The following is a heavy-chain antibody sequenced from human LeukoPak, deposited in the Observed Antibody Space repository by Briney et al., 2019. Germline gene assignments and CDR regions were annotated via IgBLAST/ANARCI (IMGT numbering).Heavy chain of an antibody. V-gene: IGHV1-2*02. CDR3: ARGLLQLWLEY. CDR2: INPKSGDT. Sequence: ASVKVSCKVSGYTFTGYYMHWVRQAPGQGLEWMGWINPKSGDTKYSQEFQGRVTITRDTSASTAYMELSSLRSEDMAVYYCARGLLQLWLEYWGQGTLVTVSS. J-gene: IGHJ4*02. D-gene: IGHD5-18*01. CDR1: GYTFTGYY.